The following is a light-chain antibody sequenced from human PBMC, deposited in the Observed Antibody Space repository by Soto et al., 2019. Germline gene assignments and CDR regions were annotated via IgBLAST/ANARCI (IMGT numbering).Light chain of an antibody. V-gene: IGKV2-30*01. CDR2: KVS. J-gene: IGKJ1*01. CDR3: MQSTHWPPT. Sequence: DVVMTQSPLSLPGTLGQPASISCRSSQRLVYSEGNTYFNWFLQRQGQPTRRLINKVSNRDSGVHERFSGSGSGTDFTLNISRVEAEDVGVYYCMQSTHWPPTFGQGTKVEI. CDR1: QRLVYSEGNTY.